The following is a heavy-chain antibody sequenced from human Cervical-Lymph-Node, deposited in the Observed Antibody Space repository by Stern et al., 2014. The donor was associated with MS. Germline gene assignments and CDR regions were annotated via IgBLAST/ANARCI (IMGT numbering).Heavy chain of an antibody. Sequence: VQLVESGPGLVKPSETLFLTCTVSGGSITSQHWSWIRQSPGKGLEWIGXXYHGGSTKYNPSLKSRVTMSVETSKNQFSLEVRSVTAADTGVYYCARGELQLGGYYYYGMDVWGQGTTVTVSS. CDR2: XYHGGST. V-gene: IGHV4-59*11. CDR3: ARGELQLGGYYYYGMDV. D-gene: IGHD6-13*01. CDR1: GGSITSQH. J-gene: IGHJ6*02.